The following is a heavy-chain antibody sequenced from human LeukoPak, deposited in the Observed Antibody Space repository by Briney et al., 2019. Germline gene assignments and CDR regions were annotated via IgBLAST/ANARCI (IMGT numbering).Heavy chain of an antibody. CDR1: GFTFRDYY. J-gene: IGHJ4*02. V-gene: IGHV3-15*01. D-gene: IGHD1-1*01. Sequence: GGSLRLSCAASGFTFRDYYMSWVRQAPGKGLEWVGRIKSKTDGGTTDYAAPVKGRFTISRDDSKNTLSLQMNSLIAEDTAVYYCTTDTTAFDYWGQGTLVTVSS. CDR3: TTDTTAFDY. CDR2: IKSKTDGGTT.